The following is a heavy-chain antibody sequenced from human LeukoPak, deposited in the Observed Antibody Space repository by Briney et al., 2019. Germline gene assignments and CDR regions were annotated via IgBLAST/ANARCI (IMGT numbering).Heavy chain of an antibody. CDR1: GYTFTDYY. J-gene: IGHJ4*02. Sequence: ASVKVSCKASGYTFTDYYTHWVRQAPGQGLEWMGWINPNSGGTNYAQKFQGRVTMTRDTSISTAYMELSRLRSDDTAVYYCARVFVRGYCSGGSCFYFDYWGQGTLVTVSS. D-gene: IGHD2-15*01. V-gene: IGHV1-2*02. CDR3: ARVFVRGYCSGGSCFYFDY. CDR2: INPNSGGT.